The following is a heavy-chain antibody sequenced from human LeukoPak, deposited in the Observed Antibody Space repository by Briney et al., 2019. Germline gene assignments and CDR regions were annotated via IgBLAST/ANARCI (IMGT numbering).Heavy chain of an antibody. CDR3: ARVSTSSWYSFDC. J-gene: IGHJ4*02. CDR2: INHSGST. CDR1: GGSFSGYY. V-gene: IGHV4-34*01. D-gene: IGHD6-13*01. Sequence: SETLSLTCAVYGGSFSGYYWTWIRQPPGKGLEWIGEINHSGSTNYNPSLKSRVTISTDPSKKQFSLNLSSVTAADTAVYYCARVSTSSWYSFDCWGQGTLVTVSS.